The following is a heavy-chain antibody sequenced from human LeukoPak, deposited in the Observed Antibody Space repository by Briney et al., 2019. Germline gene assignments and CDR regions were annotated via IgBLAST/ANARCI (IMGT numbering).Heavy chain of an antibody. Sequence: VGSLRLSCAASGFTVSSNYMSWVRQAPGKGLEWVSIIYSGGSTYYADSVKGRFTISRDNSKNTVYLQMNSLRPEDTAVYYCARAGRGGYNYDYWGQGTLVTVSS. J-gene: IGHJ4*02. V-gene: IGHV3-66*01. CDR2: IYSGGST. CDR1: GFTVSSNY. D-gene: IGHD5-24*01. CDR3: ARAGRGGYNYDY.